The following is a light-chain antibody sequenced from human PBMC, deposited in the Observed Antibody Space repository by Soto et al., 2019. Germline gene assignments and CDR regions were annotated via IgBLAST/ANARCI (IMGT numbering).Light chain of an antibody. CDR1: DVGGKS. Sequence: SYELTQPPSVSVAPGQTATISCGGDDVGGKSVQWYQQKPGQAPVLALYDARDRPSGIPERFSGSNSGNTATLTISWVEAGDEADFYCQVWDTTTDQYIFGSGTKVTVL. CDR3: QVWDTTTDQYI. V-gene: IGLV3-21*02. J-gene: IGLJ1*01. CDR2: DAR.